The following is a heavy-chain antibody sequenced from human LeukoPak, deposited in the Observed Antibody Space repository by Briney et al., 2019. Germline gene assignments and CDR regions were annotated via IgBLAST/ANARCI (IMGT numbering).Heavy chain of an antibody. Sequence: GGSLRLSCAASGFTFNDYYMSWSRQAPGKGLEWLSYINIGGTNTHYADSVKGRFTISRDNAKKSLYLEMNNLRAEDTAVYYCATDGAGFDTWGQGVLVTVSS. V-gene: IGHV3-11*01. CDR1: GFTFNDYY. J-gene: IGHJ5*02. CDR3: ATDGAGFDT. CDR2: INIGGTNT.